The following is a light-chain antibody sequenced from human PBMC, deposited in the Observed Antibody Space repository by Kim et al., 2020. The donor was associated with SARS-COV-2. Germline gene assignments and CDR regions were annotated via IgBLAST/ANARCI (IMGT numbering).Light chain of an antibody. Sequence: SYELTQPPSVSVSPGQTASITCAGDKLGEKYACWYQQKPGQSPVLVIYQDSKRPSGIPERFSGSNSGNTATLTISGTQAMDEADYYCQAWDSNVVFG. CDR2: QDS. CDR3: QAWDSNVV. V-gene: IGLV3-1*01. J-gene: IGLJ2*01. CDR1: KLGEKY.